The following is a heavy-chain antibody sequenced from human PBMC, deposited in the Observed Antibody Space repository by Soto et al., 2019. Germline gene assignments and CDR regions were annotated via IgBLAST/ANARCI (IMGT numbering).Heavy chain of an antibody. Sequence: VQLVESGGGLVQPGGSLRLSCAASGFTFSSYWMSWFRQAPGKGMEWVANIKQDGSENYYVDSVKGRFTISTYNAKNSLYLQMNSPRAEDTAVYYCARGPAAGPRFDYCGQGTLVTVSS. V-gene: IGHV3-7*01. D-gene: IGHD6-13*01. J-gene: IGHJ4*02. CDR3: ARGPAAGPRFDY. CDR1: GFTFSSYW. CDR2: IKQDGSEN.